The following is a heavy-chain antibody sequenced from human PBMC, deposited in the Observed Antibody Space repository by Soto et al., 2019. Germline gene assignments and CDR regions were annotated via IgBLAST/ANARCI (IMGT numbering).Heavy chain of an antibody. CDR3: ARHFRYGSGTYRPFGY. CDR1: GSTFTSYW. Sequence: PGESLKISCKVSGSTFTSYWISWVRQMSGKGLEWMGRIDPSDSYTNYSPSFQGHVTISVDKSISTAYLQWSSLKAADTAMYYCARHFRYGSGTYRPFGYRGQGSLVTVSS. J-gene: IGHJ4*02. D-gene: IGHD3-10*01. V-gene: IGHV5-10-1*01. CDR2: IDPSDSYT.